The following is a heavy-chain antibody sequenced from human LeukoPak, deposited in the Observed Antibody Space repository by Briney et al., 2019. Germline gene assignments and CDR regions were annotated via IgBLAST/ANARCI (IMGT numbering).Heavy chain of an antibody. V-gene: IGHV3-23*01. CDR1: GFTVSSNY. CDR2: IIVTDGST. D-gene: IGHD3-10*01. CDR3: AKAFNYGSGYNYKTFDS. J-gene: IGHJ4*02. Sequence: GSLRLSCAASGFTVSSNYMSWVRQAPGKGLEWVSGIIVTDGSTYYADSVKGRFTISRDNSKSALYLQMNSLRAEDTALYYCAKAFNYGSGYNYKTFDSWGQGTLVTVSS.